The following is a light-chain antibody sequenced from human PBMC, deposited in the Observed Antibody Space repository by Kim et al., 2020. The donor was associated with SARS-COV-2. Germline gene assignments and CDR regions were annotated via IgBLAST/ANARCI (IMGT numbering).Light chain of an antibody. CDR1: SSNIITNT. CDR2: GNN. J-gene: IGLJ2*01. V-gene: IGLV1-44*01. CDR3: ASWDDILNGVL. Sequence: GQRVTVSCSGSSSNIITNTVNWYQQLPGTAPRLLLFGNNQRPSGVPDRFSGSKSGTSASLAISGLQSEDEADYYCASWDDILNGVLFGGGTQLTVL.